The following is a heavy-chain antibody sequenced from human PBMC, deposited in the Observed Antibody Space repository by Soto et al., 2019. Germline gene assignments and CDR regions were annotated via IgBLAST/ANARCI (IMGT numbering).Heavy chain of an antibody. D-gene: IGHD2-2*01. J-gene: IGHJ4*02. CDR2: ISYDGSNK. CDR1: GFTFSSYG. CDR3: AKPHGFQYQLRSRLDY. Sequence: QPGGSLRLSCAASGFTFSSYGMHWVRQAPGKGLEWVAVISYDGSNKYYADSVKGRFTISRDNSKNTLYLQMNSLRAEDTAVYYCAKPHGFQYQLRSRLDYWGQGTQVTVS. V-gene: IGHV3-30*18.